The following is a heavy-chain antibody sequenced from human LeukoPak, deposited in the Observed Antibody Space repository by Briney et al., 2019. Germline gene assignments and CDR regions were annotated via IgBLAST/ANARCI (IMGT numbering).Heavy chain of an antibody. J-gene: IGHJ6*03. D-gene: IGHD2-2*02. Sequence: GSSVKVSCKASGGTFSSYAISWVRQAPGQGLEWMGGIIPIFGTANYAQKFQGRVTITADESTSTAYMELSGLRSEDTAVCYCARYKSSTSCYSCYYYMDVWGKGTTVTVSS. V-gene: IGHV1-69*01. CDR2: IIPIFGTA. CDR3: ARYKSSTSCYSCYYYMDV. CDR1: GGTFSSYA.